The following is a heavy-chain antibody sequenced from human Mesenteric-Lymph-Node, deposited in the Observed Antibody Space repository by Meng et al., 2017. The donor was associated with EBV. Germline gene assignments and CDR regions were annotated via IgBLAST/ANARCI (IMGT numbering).Heavy chain of an antibody. CDR1: GDSVSNTNVA. J-gene: IGHJ4*02. CDR2: TYYRSKWYN. CDR3: SRESWRAFDY. Sequence: VLLHQSGPGLVKPSQTLSLTCAISGDSVSNTNVAWNWIRQSPSRGLEWLGRTYYRSKWYNEYAQSVKGRITINPDTSKSEFSLQLNSVTPDDTAVYYCSRESWRAFDYWGQGTLVTVSS. V-gene: IGHV6-1*01.